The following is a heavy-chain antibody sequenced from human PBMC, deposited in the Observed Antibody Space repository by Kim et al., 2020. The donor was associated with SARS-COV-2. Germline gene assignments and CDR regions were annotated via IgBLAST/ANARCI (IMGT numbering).Heavy chain of an antibody. J-gene: IGHJ4*02. Sequence: SETLSLTCAVSGGSISSSNWWSWVRQPPGKGLEWIGEIYHSGSTNYNPSLKSRVTISVDKSKNQFSLKLSSVTAADTAVYYCARLAWGTNGVCYHFDYWGQGTLVTVSS. CDR2: IYHSGST. CDR1: GGSISSSNW. V-gene: IGHV4-4*02. D-gene: IGHD2-8*01. CDR3: ARLAWGTNGVCYHFDY.